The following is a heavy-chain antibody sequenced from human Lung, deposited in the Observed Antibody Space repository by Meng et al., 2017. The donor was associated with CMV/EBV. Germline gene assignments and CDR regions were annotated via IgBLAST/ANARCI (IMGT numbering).Heavy chain of an antibody. CDR3: AREGITGTTGFDP. D-gene: IGHD1-7*01. CDR1: GGSFSGYY. J-gene: IGHJ5*02. Sequence: SETLSLTCAVYGGSFSGYYWSWIRQPPGKGLEWIGEINHSGSTNYNPSLKSRVTISVDTSKNQFSLKLSYVTAADTAVYYCAREGITGTTGFDPWGQGTLVTVSS. V-gene: IGHV4-34*01. CDR2: INHSGST.